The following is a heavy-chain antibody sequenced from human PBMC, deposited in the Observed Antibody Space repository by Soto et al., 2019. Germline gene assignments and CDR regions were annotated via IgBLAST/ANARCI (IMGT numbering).Heavy chain of an antibody. CDR3: AMLGGWSGGSSGMDV. CDR1: GLIFSDYH. D-gene: IGHD6-19*01. CDR2: IRRKANSYTT. J-gene: IGHJ6*02. V-gene: IGHV3-72*01. Sequence: EVQLVESGGGLVQPGGSLRLSCAASGLIFSDYHMDWVRQAPGKGLEWVGRIRRKANSYTTEYAASVKGRFTISRDHSNNSLYLQTNSLNSEDTAVYYCAMLGGWSGGSSGMDVWGQGTTVTVTS.